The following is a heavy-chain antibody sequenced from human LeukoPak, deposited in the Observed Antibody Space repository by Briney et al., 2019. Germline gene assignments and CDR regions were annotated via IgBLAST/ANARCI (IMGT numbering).Heavy chain of an antibody. Sequence: GGSLRLSRAPSGFTFSISNMHWVRQSPGKGLEWLALISYDGTKTYYAESVKGRFTVSRDNSKNTLFVQMNSLSAEDTAIYHCEREWFGESNWGQGARVTVSS. V-gene: IGHV3-30*04. J-gene: IGHJ4*02. CDR3: EREWFGESN. CDR1: GFTFSISN. D-gene: IGHD3-10*01. CDR2: ISYDGTKT.